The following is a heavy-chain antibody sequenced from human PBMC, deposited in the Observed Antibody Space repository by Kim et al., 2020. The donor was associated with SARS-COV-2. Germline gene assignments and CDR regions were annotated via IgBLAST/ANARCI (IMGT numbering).Heavy chain of an antibody. V-gene: IGHV1-69*13. D-gene: IGHD6-6*01. CDR1: GGTFSSYA. CDR3: ARDGWGAARPRWDYYYYGMDV. CDR2: IIPIFGTA. J-gene: IGHJ6*02. Sequence: SVKVSCKASGGTFSSYAISWVRQAPGQGLEWMGGIIPIFGTANYAQKFQGRVTITADESTSTAYMELSSLRSEDTAVYYCARDGWGAARPRWDYYYYGMDVWGQGTTVTVSS.